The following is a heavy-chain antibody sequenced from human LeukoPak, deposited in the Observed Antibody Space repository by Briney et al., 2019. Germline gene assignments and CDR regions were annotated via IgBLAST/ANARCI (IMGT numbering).Heavy chain of an antibody. CDR2: IIPILGIA. D-gene: IGHD6-13*01. Sequence: SVKVSCKASGYTFTSYGISWVRQAPGQGLEWMGRIIPILGIANYAQKFQGRVTITADKSTSTAYMELSSLRSEDTAVYYCARDRYETNTGYSTSDYWGQGTLVTVSS. CDR1: GYTFTSYG. J-gene: IGHJ4*02. V-gene: IGHV1-69*04. CDR3: ARDRYETNTGYSTSDY.